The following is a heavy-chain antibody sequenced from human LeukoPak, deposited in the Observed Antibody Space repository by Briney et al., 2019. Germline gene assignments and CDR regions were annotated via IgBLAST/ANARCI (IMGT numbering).Heavy chain of an antibody. Sequence: GGSLRLSCAASGFTFSSYAMSWFRQAPGKGLEWVSAISGSGGSTYYADSVKGRFTISRDNSKNTLYLQMNSLRAEDTAVYYCAKFPTLRQLVLKFDYWGQGTLVTVSS. CDR2: ISGSGGST. V-gene: IGHV3-23*01. J-gene: IGHJ4*02. CDR1: GFTFSSYA. CDR3: AKFPTLRQLVLKFDY. D-gene: IGHD6-13*01.